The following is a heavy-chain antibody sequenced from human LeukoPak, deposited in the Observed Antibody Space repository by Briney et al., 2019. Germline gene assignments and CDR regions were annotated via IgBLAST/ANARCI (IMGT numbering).Heavy chain of an antibody. V-gene: IGHV4-30-4*01. Sequence: SETLSLTCTVSGGSISSGDYYWSWIRQPPGKGLEWIGYIYYSGSTYYNPSLKSRVSISVDTSKNQFSLKLSSVTAADTAVYYCARHDRRTGSHFDYWGQGTLVTVSS. CDR3: ARHDRRTGSHFDY. D-gene: IGHD1-14*01. J-gene: IGHJ4*02. CDR2: IYYSGST. CDR1: GGSISSGDYY.